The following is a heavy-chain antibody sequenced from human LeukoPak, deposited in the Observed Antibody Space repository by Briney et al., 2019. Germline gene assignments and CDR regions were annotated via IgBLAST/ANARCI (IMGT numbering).Heavy chain of an antibody. CDR3: ARVRGPYDSSGYYFDFYFDY. CDR2: IYYSGST. Sequence: PSETLSLTCTVSGGSISSGDYSWSWIRQPPGKGLEWIGYIYYSGSTYYNPSLKSRVTISVDTSKNQFSLKLSSVTAADTAVYYCARVRGPYDSSGYYFDFYFDYWGQGTLVTVSS. J-gene: IGHJ4*02. V-gene: IGHV4-30-4*01. D-gene: IGHD3-22*01. CDR1: GGSISSGDYS.